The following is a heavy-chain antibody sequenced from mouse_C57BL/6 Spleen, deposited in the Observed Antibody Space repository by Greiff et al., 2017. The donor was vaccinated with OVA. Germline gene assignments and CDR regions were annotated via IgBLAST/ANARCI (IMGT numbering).Heavy chain of an antibody. V-gene: IGHV5-17*01. CDR2: ISSGSSTI. D-gene: IGHD2-4*01. Sequence: EVKLVESGGGLVKPGGSLKLSCAASGFTFSDYGMHWVRQAPEKGLEWVAYISSGSSTIYYADTVKGRFTISRDNAKNTLFLQMTSLRSEDTAMYYCARRAYDYDEYYAMDYWGQGTSVTVSS. J-gene: IGHJ4*01. CDR1: GFTFSDYG. CDR3: ARRAYDYDEYYAMDY.